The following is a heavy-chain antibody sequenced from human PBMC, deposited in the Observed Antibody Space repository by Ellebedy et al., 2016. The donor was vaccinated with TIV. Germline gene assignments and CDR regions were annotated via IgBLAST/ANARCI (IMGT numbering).Heavy chain of an antibody. Sequence: GSLRLSXPVSGASISSNHWCSWLRQPPGKGLEWIGEINHSGHTNYNSSLKSRVTISIDRSKNQFSLNLSSVTAADTAVYYCARDRRTGPSSPPEGIDTWGQGTMVTVSS. D-gene: IGHD1-1*01. CDR3: ARDRRTGPSSPPEGIDT. CDR2: INHSGHT. CDR1: GASISSNHW. V-gene: IGHV4-4*02. J-gene: IGHJ3*02.